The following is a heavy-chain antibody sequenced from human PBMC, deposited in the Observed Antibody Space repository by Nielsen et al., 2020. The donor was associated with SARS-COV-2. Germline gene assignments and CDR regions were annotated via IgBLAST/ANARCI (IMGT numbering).Heavy chain of an antibody. J-gene: IGHJ4*02. D-gene: IGHD1-26*01. CDR1: SGSARSGTYY. V-gene: IGHV4-61*01. CDR3: ARALYSGSYYRVLDY. CDR2: FSYSGST. Sequence: SETLSLTCTVSSGSARSGTYYWSWIRQPPGKGLEWIGYFSYSGSTNYNPSLKSRVTISVDTSKNQFSLKLSSVTAADTAVYYCARALYSGSYYRVLDYWGQGTLVTVSS.